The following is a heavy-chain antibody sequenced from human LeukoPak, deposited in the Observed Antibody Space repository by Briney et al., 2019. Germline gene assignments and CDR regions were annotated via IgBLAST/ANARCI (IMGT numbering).Heavy chain of an antibody. J-gene: IGHJ4*02. D-gene: IGHD4-17*01. Sequence: GGSLRLSCAASGLTFSSYGMHWVRQAPGKGLEWVAVISYDGSNKYYADSVKGRFTISRDNSKNTLYLQMNSLRAEDTAVYYCAKPYGDYLPYFDYWGQGTLVTVSS. V-gene: IGHV3-30*18. CDR2: ISYDGSNK. CDR3: AKPYGDYLPYFDY. CDR1: GLTFSSYG.